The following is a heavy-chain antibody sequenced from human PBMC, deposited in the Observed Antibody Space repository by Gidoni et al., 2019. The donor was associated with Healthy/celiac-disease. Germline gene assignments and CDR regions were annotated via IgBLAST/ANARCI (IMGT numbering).Heavy chain of an antibody. Sequence: EVQLVESGGGLVKPGGSLRLSCAASGFTFSSYSMNWVRQAPGKGLEWFSSISSSSSYIYYADSVKGRFTISRDNAKNSLYLQMNSLRAEDTAVYYCAPSSSWYSYFDYWGQGTLVTVSS. D-gene: IGHD6-13*01. V-gene: IGHV3-21*01. CDR2: ISSSSSYI. CDR3: APSSSWYSYFDY. CDR1: GFTFSSYS. J-gene: IGHJ4*02.